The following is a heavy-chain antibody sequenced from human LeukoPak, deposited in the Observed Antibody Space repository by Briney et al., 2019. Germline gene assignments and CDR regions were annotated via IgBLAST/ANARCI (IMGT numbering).Heavy chain of an antibody. V-gene: IGHV2-5*02. CDR1: GFSLSTSGVG. CDR3: VHRGLGYSFDY. J-gene: IGHJ4*02. Sequence: SGPTLVKPTQTLTLTCTFSGFSLSTSGVGVGWIRQPPGKALEWLALIYWDADKRFSPSLKSRLTITKDTSKNQVVLTMTTMDPVDTATYYCVHRGLGYSFDYWGQGTLVPVSS. D-gene: IGHD3-16*01. CDR2: IYWDADK.